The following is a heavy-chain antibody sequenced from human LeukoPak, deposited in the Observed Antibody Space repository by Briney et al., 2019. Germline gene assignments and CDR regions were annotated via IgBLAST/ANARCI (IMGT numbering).Heavy chain of an antibody. Sequence: PSETLSLTCAVYGGSFSGYYWSWIRQPPGKGLEWIGEINHSGSTNYNPSLKSRVTISVDTSKNQFSLKLSSVTAADTAVYYCARRIQLWSPNYYYYGMDVWGQGTTVTVSS. V-gene: IGHV4-34*01. CDR3: ARRIQLWSPNYYYYGMDV. CDR2: INHSGST. J-gene: IGHJ6*02. D-gene: IGHD5-18*01. CDR1: GGSFSGYY.